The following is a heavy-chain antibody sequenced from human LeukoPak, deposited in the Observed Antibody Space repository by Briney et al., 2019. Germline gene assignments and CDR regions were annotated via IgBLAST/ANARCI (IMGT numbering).Heavy chain of an antibody. J-gene: IGHJ1*01. V-gene: IGHV3-7*01. Sequence: ETLSLTCTVSGGSISSYYWSWVRQAPGKGLEWVANIKQDGSETYYVDSVKGRFTISRDNAKNSVYLQMNSLRAEDTAVYYCATYSSGNGREFQHWGQGTLVTVSS. D-gene: IGHD3-22*01. CDR1: GGSISSYY. CDR3: ATYSSGNGREFQH. CDR2: IKQDGSET.